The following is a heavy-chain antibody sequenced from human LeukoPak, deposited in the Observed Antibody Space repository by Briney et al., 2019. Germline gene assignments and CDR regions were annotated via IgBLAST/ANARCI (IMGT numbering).Heavy chain of an antibody. J-gene: IGHJ4*02. CDR3: ARTTSEYYFDY. D-gene: IGHD4-11*01. CDR2: IYYSGST. V-gene: IGHV4-30-4*01. CDR1: GGSISSGDYY. Sequence: ASQTLSLTCTVSGGSISSGDYYWRWIRQPPGTGLEWIGYIYYSGSTYYNPSLKSRVTISVDTSKNQFSLKLSSVTAADTAVYYCARTTSEYYFDYWGQGTLVTVSS.